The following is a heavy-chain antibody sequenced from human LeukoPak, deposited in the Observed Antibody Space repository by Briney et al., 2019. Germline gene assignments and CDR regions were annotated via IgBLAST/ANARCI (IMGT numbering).Heavy chain of an antibody. V-gene: IGHV1-69*13. CDR2: IIPIFGTA. Sequence: ASVTVSCKASGYTFTSYYMHWVRQAPGQGLEWMGGIIPIFGTANYAQKFQGRVTITADESTSTAYMELSSLRSEDTAVYYCARDHRSYCSGGSCYRYYYYGMDVWGQGTTVTVSS. J-gene: IGHJ6*02. D-gene: IGHD2-15*01. CDR3: ARDHRSYCSGGSCYRYYYYGMDV. CDR1: GYTFTSYY.